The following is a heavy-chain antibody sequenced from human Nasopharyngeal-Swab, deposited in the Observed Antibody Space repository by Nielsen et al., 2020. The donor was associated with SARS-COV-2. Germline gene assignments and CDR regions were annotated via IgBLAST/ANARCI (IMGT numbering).Heavy chain of an antibody. J-gene: IGHJ6*02. CDR3: AGDQSVPAAHNYYGMGV. Sequence: GESLQISCAASGSTFSSYSMNWVRQAPGKGLEWVSSISSSSSYIYYADSVKGRFTISRDNAKNSLYLQMNSLRAEDTAVYYCAGDQSVPAAHNYYGMGVWGQGTTVTVSS. D-gene: IGHD2-2*01. CDR2: ISSSSSYI. V-gene: IGHV3-21*01. CDR1: GSTFSSYS.